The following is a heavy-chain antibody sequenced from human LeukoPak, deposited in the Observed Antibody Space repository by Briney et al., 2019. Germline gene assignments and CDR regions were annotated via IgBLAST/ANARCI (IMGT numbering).Heavy chain of an antibody. Sequence: GGSLRLSCAASGFTFSSSWMRWVRQVPGEGLVWVSRISGDGTTTTYADSVKGRFTISRDNAKNTLYLQMNSLRAEDRAVYYCARGGSPFYWGQGSLVTVSS. V-gene: IGHV3-74*01. CDR2: ISGDGTTT. CDR3: ARGGSPFY. CDR1: GFTFSSSW. D-gene: IGHD3-10*01. J-gene: IGHJ4*02.